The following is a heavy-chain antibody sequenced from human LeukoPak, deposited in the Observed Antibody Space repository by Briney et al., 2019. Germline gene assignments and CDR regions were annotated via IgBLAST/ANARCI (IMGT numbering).Heavy chain of an antibody. CDR1: GFTFSSYG. J-gene: IGHJ1*01. V-gene: IGHV3-30*02. Sequence: PGGSLRLSCAASGFTFSSYGMHWVRQAPGKGLEWVAFIRYDGSNKYYADSVKGRFTISRDNSKNTLYLQMNSLRAEDTAVYYCAKGMAYYYDSSGYGYFQHWGQGTLVTVSS. CDR3: AKGMAYYYDSSGYGYFQH. CDR2: IRYDGSNK. D-gene: IGHD3-22*01.